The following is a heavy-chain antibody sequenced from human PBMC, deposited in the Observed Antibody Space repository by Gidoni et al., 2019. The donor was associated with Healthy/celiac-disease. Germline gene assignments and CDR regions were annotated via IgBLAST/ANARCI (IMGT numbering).Heavy chain of an antibody. CDR1: GFTFSNAW. V-gene: IGHV3-15*01. Sequence: EVQLVESGGGLVKPGGSLRLSCAASGFTFSNAWMSWVRQAPGKGLEWVGRIKSKTDGGTTDYAAPVKGRFTISRDDSKNTLYLQMNSLKTEDTAVYYCTTTLQVDIVATTSLGHYYYYGMDVWGQGTTVTVSS. CDR3: TTTLQVDIVATTSLGHYYYYGMDV. J-gene: IGHJ6*02. CDR2: IKSKTDGGTT. D-gene: IGHD5-12*01.